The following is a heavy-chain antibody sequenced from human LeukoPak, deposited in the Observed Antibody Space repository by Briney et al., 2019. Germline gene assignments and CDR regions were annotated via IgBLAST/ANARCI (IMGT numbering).Heavy chain of an antibody. CDR3: AREDPATGNY. D-gene: IGHD3-10*01. Sequence: GGSLRLSCAASGFTFSSYEMNWIRQAPGKGLEWVSYISSSGSTIYYADSVKGRFTISRDNAKNSLYLQVNSLRAEDTAVYYCAREDPATGNYWGQGTLVTVSS. CDR1: GFTFSSYE. V-gene: IGHV3-48*03. CDR2: ISSSGSTI. J-gene: IGHJ4*02.